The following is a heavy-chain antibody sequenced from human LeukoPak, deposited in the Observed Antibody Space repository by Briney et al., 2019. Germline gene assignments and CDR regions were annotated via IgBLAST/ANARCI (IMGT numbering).Heavy chain of an antibody. D-gene: IGHD4-11*01. CDR1: GFTFDDCG. CDR3: ARALSNYVDYHYYYYMDV. J-gene: IGHJ6*03. V-gene: IGHV3-20*04. Sequence: PGGSLRLSCAASGFTFDDCGMSWVRQAPGKGLEWVSGINWNGVSTSYVDSVKGRFTISRDNAKNSLYLQMNSLRAEDTALYYCARALSNYVDYHYYYYMDVWGKGTTVTVSS. CDR2: INWNGVST.